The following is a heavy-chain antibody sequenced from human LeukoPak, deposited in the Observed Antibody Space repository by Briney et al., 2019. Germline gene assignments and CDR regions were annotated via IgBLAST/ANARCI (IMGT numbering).Heavy chain of an antibody. CDR1: GFTFDDYG. Sequence: PGGSLRLSCAASGFTFDDYGMSWVRQAPGKGLEWVSGITGSGGSTYYADSVKGRFTISRDNSKNTLYLQMNSLRAEDTAIYYCARDERLLSFLRWGQGTLVTVSS. V-gene: IGHV3-23*01. CDR3: ARDERLLSFLR. CDR2: ITGSGGST. J-gene: IGHJ4*02. D-gene: IGHD3-3*01.